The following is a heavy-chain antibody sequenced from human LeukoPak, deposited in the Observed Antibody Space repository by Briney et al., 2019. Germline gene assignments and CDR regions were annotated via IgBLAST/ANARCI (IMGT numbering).Heavy chain of an antibody. V-gene: IGHV1-2*02. Sequence: GPVKGSCKASWYTFTASYMHWVRQAPGHGLERMGWINPNSGGTNYAQKFQGRVTMTRDTSISTAYMELSRLRSDDTAVYYCATRRAYSGGDCYYGYWGQGTLVTVSS. D-gene: IGHD2-21*02. CDR1: WYTFTASY. CDR3: ATRRAYSGGDCYYGY. CDR2: INPNSGGT. J-gene: IGHJ4*02.